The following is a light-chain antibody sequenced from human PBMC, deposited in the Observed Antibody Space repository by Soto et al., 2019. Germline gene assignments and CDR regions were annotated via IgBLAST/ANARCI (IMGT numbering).Light chain of an antibody. Sequence: IQMTQSPSSVSAPVGDRVTMTCRASQGVGGWLAWYQQKAGKAPKVLIYKASSLESGVPSRFSGSGSGTEFTLTISSLEPDDFATYYCQQYKSYWTFGQGTKVDIK. CDR1: QGVGGW. CDR3: QQYKSYWT. CDR2: KAS. J-gene: IGKJ1*01. V-gene: IGKV1-5*03.